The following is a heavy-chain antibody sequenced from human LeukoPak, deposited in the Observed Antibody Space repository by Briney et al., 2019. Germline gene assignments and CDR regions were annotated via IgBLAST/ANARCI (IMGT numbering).Heavy chain of an antibody. CDR3: ARPYCSGGSCYWFDP. CDR1: GYTFTGYY. J-gene: IGHJ5*02. Sequence: GASVKVSCKASGYTFTGYYMHWARQAPGQGLEWMGWINPNSGGTNYAQKFQGRVTMTRDTSISTAYMELSRLRSDDTAVYYCARPYCSGGSCYWFDPWGQGTLVTVSS. V-gene: IGHV1-2*02. D-gene: IGHD2-15*01. CDR2: INPNSGGT.